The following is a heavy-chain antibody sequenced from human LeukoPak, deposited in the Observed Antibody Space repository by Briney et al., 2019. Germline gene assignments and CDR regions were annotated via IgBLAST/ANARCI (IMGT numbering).Heavy chain of an antibody. CDR1: GFTFSSYA. D-gene: IGHD3-3*01. J-gene: IGHJ3*02. V-gene: IGHV3-23*01. CDR3: PKDSVIFGVVNAFDI. CDR2: ISGSGGST. Sequence: GGCLRLSCAASGFTFSSYAMSWVRQAPGKGLEWVSAISGSGGSTYYADSVKGRFTISRDNSKNTLYLQMNSLRAEDTAVYYCPKDSVIFGVVNAFDIWGQGTMVTVSS.